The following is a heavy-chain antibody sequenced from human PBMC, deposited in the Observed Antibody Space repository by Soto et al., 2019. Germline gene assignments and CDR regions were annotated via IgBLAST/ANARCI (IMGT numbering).Heavy chain of an antibody. V-gene: IGHV3-21*01. CDR3: ARDNSDGSGWYLPIDY. J-gene: IGHJ4*02. D-gene: IGHD6-19*01. CDR1: GFTFSSDS. Sequence: KAGGSLRLSCAASGFTFSSDSMNWVRQAPGKGLEWVSSISSSSYMYYADSVKGRFTISRDNAKNSLYLHMNSLRAEDTAVYYCARDNSDGSGWYLPIDYWGQGTLVTVSS. CDR2: ISSSSYM.